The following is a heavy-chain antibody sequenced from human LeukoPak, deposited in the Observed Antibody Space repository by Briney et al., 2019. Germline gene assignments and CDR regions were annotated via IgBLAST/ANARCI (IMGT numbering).Heavy chain of an antibody. V-gene: IGHV1-69*05. CDR2: IIPMFGSA. CDR1: GDIFNSYS. D-gene: IGHD1-26*01. Sequence: SVKVSCKASGDIFNSYSISWVRQTPGQGLEWMGGIIPMFGSANYAQKFQGRVTITTDQSTSTAYMELSSLSSEDTAVYYCARVGRSRGSLPNYYYYMDVWGKGTTVTVSS. J-gene: IGHJ6*03. CDR3: ARVGRSRGSLPNYYYYMDV.